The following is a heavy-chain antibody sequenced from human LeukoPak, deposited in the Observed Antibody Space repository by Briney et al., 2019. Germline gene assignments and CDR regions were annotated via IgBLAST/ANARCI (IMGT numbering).Heavy chain of an antibody. J-gene: IGHJ4*02. D-gene: IGHD3-22*01. CDR2: IKQDGSEK. CDR3: ATGYKRPSSGFEW. V-gene: IGHV3-7*01. Sequence: GGSLRLSCATSGFSFSSYWMNWVRQAPGKGLEWVANIKQDGSEKNYVDSVKGRFTISRDNAKNSLYLQMNSLRAEDMGVYYCATGYKRPSSGFEWWGQGTLVTVSS. CDR1: GFSFSSYW.